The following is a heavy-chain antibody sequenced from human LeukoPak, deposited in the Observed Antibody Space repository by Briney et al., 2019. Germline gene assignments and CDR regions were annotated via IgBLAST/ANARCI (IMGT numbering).Heavy chain of an antibody. Sequence: SETLSHTCTVSGGSISSYYWSWIRQPPGKGLEWIGYIYYSGSTNYNPSLKSRVTISVDTSKNQFSLKLSSVTAADTAVYYCARGLLDDYTHPAAFDIWGQGTMVTVSS. V-gene: IGHV4-59*01. D-gene: IGHD5-24*01. CDR2: IYYSGST. CDR1: GGSISSYY. CDR3: ARGLLDDYTHPAAFDI. J-gene: IGHJ3*02.